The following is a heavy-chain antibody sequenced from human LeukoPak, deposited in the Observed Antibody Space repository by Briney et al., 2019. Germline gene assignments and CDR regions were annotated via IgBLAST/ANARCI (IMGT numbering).Heavy chain of an antibody. V-gene: IGHV3-7*01. J-gene: IGHJ4*02. D-gene: IGHD6-19*01. CDR1: GFTFSSYW. CDR2: IKRDGKEK. Sequence: PGGSLRLSCVASGFTFSSYWMSWVRQAPGKGLEWVANIKRDGKEKHYVDSVKGRFTISRDNARNSLYLQMSSLRAEDTAVYYCAKEGGAVAGTGYFDYWGQGTLVTVSS. CDR3: AKEGGAVAGTGYFDY.